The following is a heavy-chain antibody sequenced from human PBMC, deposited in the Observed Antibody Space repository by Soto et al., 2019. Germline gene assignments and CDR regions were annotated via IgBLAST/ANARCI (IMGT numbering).Heavy chain of an antibody. Sequence: EVQLVDSGGGLVQPGGSLRLSCAASGFTFSTYSMNWVRQAPGKGLEWVSYISTRGDTIYYADSVKGRFTVSRDNAKNSLYLQMNNLRDEDTAVYYCVGAVDYWGQGTLVTVSS. D-gene: IGHD3-16*01. CDR1: GFTFSTYS. J-gene: IGHJ4*02. CDR2: ISTRGDTI. CDR3: VGAVDY. V-gene: IGHV3-48*02.